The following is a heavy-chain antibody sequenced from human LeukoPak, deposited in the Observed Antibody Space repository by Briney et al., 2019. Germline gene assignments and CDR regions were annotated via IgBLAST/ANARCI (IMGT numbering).Heavy chain of an antibody. CDR1: GLTSSDSY. Sequence: PGGSLRLSCAASGLTSSDSYMSWIRQAPGKGLEWVSYISSGGNTIKYADSVKGRFTISRDNARNSLYLQINSLRAEDTAVYYRATASLYFDNWGQGTLVTVSS. V-gene: IGHV3-11*04. J-gene: IGHJ4*02. CDR2: ISSGGNTI. CDR3: ATASLYFDN.